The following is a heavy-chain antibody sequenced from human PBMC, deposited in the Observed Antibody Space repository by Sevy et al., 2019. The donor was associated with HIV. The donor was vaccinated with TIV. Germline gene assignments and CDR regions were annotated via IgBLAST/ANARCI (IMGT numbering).Heavy chain of an antibody. D-gene: IGHD3-22*01. J-gene: IGHJ6*02. V-gene: IGHV3-9*01. Sequence: GGSLRLSCAASGFTFEDYAMHWVRQVPGKGLEWVSGIDRNSGRTGNADSVKGRFTISRDNAKNSVHLQINSLRPEDTALYYCAKQDYDHGYYYAMDVRGQGTTVTVSS. CDR1: GFTFEDYA. CDR3: AKQDYDHGYYYAMDV. CDR2: IDRNSGRT.